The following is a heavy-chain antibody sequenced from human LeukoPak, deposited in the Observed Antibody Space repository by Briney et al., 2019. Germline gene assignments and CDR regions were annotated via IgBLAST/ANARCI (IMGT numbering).Heavy chain of an antibody. CDR2: INPNSGGT. Sequence: ASVKVSCKASGYTFTGYYIHWVRQAPGQGLEWMGWINPNSGGTNYAQNFQGRVTMTRDTSIRTVYMELSRQRSDDTAVYYCANTYALGNYYKGGFDPWGQGTLVTVSS. V-gene: IGHV1-2*02. J-gene: IGHJ5*02. CDR1: GYTFTGYY. CDR3: ANTYALGNYYKGGFDP. D-gene: IGHD3-10*01.